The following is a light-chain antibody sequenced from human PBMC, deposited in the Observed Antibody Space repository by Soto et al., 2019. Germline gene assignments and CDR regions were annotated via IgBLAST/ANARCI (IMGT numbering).Light chain of an antibody. J-gene: IGKJ4*01. CDR3: QQRANWPPVS. V-gene: IGKV3-11*01. CDR2: DAS. Sequence: TLSLSPGERATLSCRASQSVSSSLAWYQQKPGQAPRLLIYDASNRATGIPARFSGSGSGTDFTLTISSLEPEDFAVDYCQQRANWPPVSFGGGAKVDIK. CDR1: QSVSSS.